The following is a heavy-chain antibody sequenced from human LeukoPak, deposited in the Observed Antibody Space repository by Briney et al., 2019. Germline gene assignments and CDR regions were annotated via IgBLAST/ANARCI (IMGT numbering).Heavy chain of an antibody. V-gene: IGHV3-30*18. CDR1: GFTFSSYG. Sequence: GRSLRLSCAASGFTFSSYGMHWVRLAPGKGLEWVAVISYDGSNKYYADSVKGRFTISRDNSKNTLYQQMNSLRAEDTAVYYCAKDSNYYDSSGYHGYFDYWGQGTLVTVSS. D-gene: IGHD3-22*01. J-gene: IGHJ4*02. CDR3: AKDSNYYDSSGYHGYFDY. CDR2: ISYDGSNK.